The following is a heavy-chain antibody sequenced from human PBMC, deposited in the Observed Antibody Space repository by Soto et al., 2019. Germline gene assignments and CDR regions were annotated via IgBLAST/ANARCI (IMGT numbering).Heavy chain of an antibody. Sequence: PSETLSLTCTVSGGSISNSSYYWGWFRQPPGKRLQRIGRIYYSGSTYYNPSLKSRLTISVDTSRNKFYLQLRSVPPADQSVYDCARQAHIVVVPAITKAFPGMDVWCQWTKVTVS. J-gene: IGHJ6*02. D-gene: IGHD2-21*02. CDR2: IYYSGST. CDR3: ARQAHIVVVPAITKAFPGMDV. V-gene: IGHV4-39*01. CDR1: GGSISNSSYY.